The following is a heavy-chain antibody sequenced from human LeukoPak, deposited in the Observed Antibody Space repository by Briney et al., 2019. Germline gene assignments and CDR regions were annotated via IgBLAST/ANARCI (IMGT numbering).Heavy chain of an antibody. D-gene: IGHD3-10*01. CDR2: IYYSGST. V-gene: IGHV4-59*08. CDR3: ARHKGSGFDY. CDR1: GGSISSYY. J-gene: IGHJ4*02. Sequence: SETLSLTCTVSGGSISSYYWSWIRQPPGKGLEWVGHIYYSGSTGYNPPLWSRVTISIDTSKSQFSLKLSSVTAADTAVYYCARHKGSGFDYWGQGTLVTVSS.